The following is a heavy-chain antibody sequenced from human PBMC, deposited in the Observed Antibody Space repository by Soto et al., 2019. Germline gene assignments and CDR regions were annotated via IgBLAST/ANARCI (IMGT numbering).Heavy chain of an antibody. V-gene: IGHV4-31*02. J-gene: IGHJ2*01. D-gene: IGHD3-10*02. Sequence: PVKGLEWIGYIYYSGSTYYNPSHKSRVTFSVDTSKNQFSLKLSSVTAADTSVYFFFFQAEDGIRDVRSVSAFLLNRSSDL. CDR2: IYYSGST. CDR3: FFQAEDGIRDVRSVSAFLLNRSSDL.